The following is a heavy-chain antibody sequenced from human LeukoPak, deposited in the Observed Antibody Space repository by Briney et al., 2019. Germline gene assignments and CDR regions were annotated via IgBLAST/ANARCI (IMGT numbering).Heavy chain of an antibody. V-gene: IGHV3-30-3*01. CDR1: GFTFSIYA. D-gene: IGHD3-3*01. CDR3: ARDSWGYYDFWRRPYYGMDV. Sequence: GGSLRLSCAASGFTFSIYAMHGAPQAPGKGLEGVAVISYEGSNKYYADSVKGRFTISRDNSKNTLYLQMNSLRAEDTAVYYCARDSWGYYDFWRRPYYGMDVWGQGTTVTVSS. J-gene: IGHJ6*02. CDR2: ISYEGSNK.